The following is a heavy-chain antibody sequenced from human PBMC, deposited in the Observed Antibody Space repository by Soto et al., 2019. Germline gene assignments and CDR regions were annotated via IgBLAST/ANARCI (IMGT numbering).Heavy chain of an antibody. CDR1: GFTFGDYA. J-gene: IGHJ6*02. CDR3: TRDMDCSSTSCYKYPRRYYYGMDV. D-gene: IGHD2-2*02. CDR2: IRSKAYGGTT. Sequence: PGGSLRLSCTASGFTFGDYAMSWFRQAPGKGLEWVGFIRSKAYGGTTEYAASVKGRFTISRDDSKSIAYLQMNSLKTEDTAVYYCTRDMDCSSTSCYKYPRRYYYGMDVWGQGTTVTVSS. V-gene: IGHV3-49*03.